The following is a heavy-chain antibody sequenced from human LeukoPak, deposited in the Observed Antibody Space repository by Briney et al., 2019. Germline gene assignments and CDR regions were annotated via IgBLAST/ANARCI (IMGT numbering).Heavy chain of an antibody. Sequence: PGESLKISCKGSGYSFTSYWIGWVHQMPGKGLEWMGIIYPGDSDTRYSPSFQGQVTISADKSISTAYLQWSSLKASDTAMYYCAISYYYDSSGYYSPDPRAEYFQHWGQGTLVTVSS. V-gene: IGHV5-51*07. J-gene: IGHJ1*01. CDR1: GYSFTSYW. CDR3: AISYYYDSSGYYSPDPRAEYFQH. CDR2: IYPGDSDT. D-gene: IGHD3-22*01.